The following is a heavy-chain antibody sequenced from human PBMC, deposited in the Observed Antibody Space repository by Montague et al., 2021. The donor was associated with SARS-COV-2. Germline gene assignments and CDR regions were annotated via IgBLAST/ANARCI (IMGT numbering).Heavy chain of an antibody. J-gene: IGHJ3*02. D-gene: IGHD3-10*01. CDR1: GGSISSGSYY. CDR2: IYTSGST. V-gene: IGHV4-61*02. Sequence: TLSLTCTVSGGSISSGSYYWSWIRQPAGKGLEWIGRIYTSGSTNYNPSLKSRVTISVDTSKNQFSLKLSSVTAADTAVYYCAREGDVLLWFGELLGGAFDXWGQGTMVTVSS. CDR3: AREGDVLLWFGELLGGAFDX.